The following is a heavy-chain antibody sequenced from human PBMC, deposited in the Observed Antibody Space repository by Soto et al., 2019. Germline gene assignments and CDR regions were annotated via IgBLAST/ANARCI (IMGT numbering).Heavy chain of an antibody. J-gene: IGHJ4*02. CDR1: GGSISSSSYY. D-gene: IGHD6-19*01. Sequence: QLQLQESGPGLVKPSETLSLTCTVSGGSISSSSYYWGWIRQPPGKGLEWMGSIYYSGSTYYNPSLKSRVTISVDTSKNQCSLKLGSVTAADTAVYYCARLAVAGNFDYWGQGTLVTVSS. CDR3: ARLAVAGNFDY. V-gene: IGHV4-39*01. CDR2: IYYSGST.